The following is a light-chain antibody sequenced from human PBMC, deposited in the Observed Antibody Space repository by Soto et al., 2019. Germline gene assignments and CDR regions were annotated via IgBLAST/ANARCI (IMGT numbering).Light chain of an antibody. J-gene: IGLJ2*01. CDR2: KDI. CDR3: YSAADTNLV. Sequence: SYELTQPSSVSVSPGQTARITCSGDILAKKYARWFQQKPGQAPVLLIFKDIGRPSGIPERFSGSDSGTTVTLTISGAQIEDEADYFCYSAADTNLVFGGGTKVTVL. CDR1: ILAKKY. V-gene: IGLV3-27*01.